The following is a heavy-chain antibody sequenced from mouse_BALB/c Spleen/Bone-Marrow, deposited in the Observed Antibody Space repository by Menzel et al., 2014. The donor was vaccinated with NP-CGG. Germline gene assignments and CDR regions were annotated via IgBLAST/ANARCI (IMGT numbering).Heavy chain of an antibody. CDR2: ISSGGGST. CDR3: ARPLYYYGSSPFYAMDY. Sequence: EVKLVESGGGLVKPGGSLKLSCAASGFAFSSYDMSWVRQTPEKRLEWVAYISSGGGSTYYPDTAKGRFTISRDNAKNTLYLQMSSLKSEDTAMYYCARPLYYYGSSPFYAMDYWGQGTSVTASS. V-gene: IGHV5-12-1*01. CDR1: GFAFSSYD. J-gene: IGHJ4*01. D-gene: IGHD1-1*01.